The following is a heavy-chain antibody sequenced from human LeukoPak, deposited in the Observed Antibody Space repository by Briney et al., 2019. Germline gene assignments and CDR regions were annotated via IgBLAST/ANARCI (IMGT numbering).Heavy chain of an antibody. D-gene: IGHD3-10*01. V-gene: IGHV1-2*02. CDR1: GYTFTLYY. Sequence: ASVTVSCKASGYTFTLYYMHWVRQAPGQGLEWMGWINPKSGGTKYAQKFQGRVTMTRDTSISTAYMELSRLRSDDTAVYYCARIYGSGSYSSHYYYGMDVWGQGTTVTVSS. CDR3: ARIYGSGSYSSHYYYGMDV. CDR2: INPKSGGT. J-gene: IGHJ6*02.